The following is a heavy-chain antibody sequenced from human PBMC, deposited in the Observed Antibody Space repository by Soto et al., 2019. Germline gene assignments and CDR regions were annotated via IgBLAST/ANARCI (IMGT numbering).Heavy chain of an antibody. D-gene: IGHD6-19*01. V-gene: IGHV3-74*01. CDR1: GFSFNNYY. Sequence: EVQLVESGGGLVQPVESLRLSCAASGFSFNNYYMHCVRQAPGTGLAWVSRINGEGTITSDADYVKGRFTISRDNATNTLYLQTNSLRAEDAAVDYCTRGGAVAAVDIWGQGTMVTVSS. J-gene: IGHJ3*02. CDR2: INGEGTIT. CDR3: TRGGAVAAVDI.